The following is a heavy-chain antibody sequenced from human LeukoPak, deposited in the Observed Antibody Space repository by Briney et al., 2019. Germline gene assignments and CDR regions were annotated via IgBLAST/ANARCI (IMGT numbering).Heavy chain of an antibody. CDR2: IIPIFGTA. V-gene: IGHV1-69*13. CDR1: GGTFSSYA. Sequence: SVKVPCKASGGTFSSYAISWVRQAPGQGLEWMGGIIPIFGTANYAQKFQGRVTITADESTSTAYMELSSLRSEDTAVYYCARVGDCSGGSCYADYWGQGTLVTVSS. CDR3: ARVGDCSGGSCYADY. D-gene: IGHD2-15*01. J-gene: IGHJ4*02.